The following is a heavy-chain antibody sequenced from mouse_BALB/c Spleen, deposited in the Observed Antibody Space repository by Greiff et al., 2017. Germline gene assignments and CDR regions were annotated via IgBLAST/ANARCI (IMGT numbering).Heavy chain of an antibody. CDR3: TRDPTVVASEAY. J-gene: IGHJ3*01. CDR1: GFTFSSYT. V-gene: IGHV5-6-4*01. D-gene: IGHD1-1*01. Sequence: EVHLVESGGGLVKPGGSLKLSCAASGFTFSSYTMSWVRQTPEKRLEWVATISSGGSYTYYPDSVKGRFTISRDNAKNTLYLQMSSLKSEDTAMYYCTRDPTVVASEAYWGQGTLVTVSA. CDR2: ISSGGSYT.